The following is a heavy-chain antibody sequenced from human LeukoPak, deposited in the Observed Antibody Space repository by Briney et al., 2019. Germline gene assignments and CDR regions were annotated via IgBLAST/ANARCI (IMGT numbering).Heavy chain of an antibody. CDR1: GGSFSGYY. Sequence: PSETLSLTCAVYGGSFSGYYWSWIRQPPGKGLEWIGEINHSGSTNYNPSLKSRVTISVDTSKNQFSLKLSSVTAADTAVYYCARGGGIRPQPFDYWGQGTLVTVSS. D-gene: IGHD6-13*01. CDR3: ARGGGIRPQPFDY. CDR2: INHSGST. J-gene: IGHJ4*02. V-gene: IGHV4-34*01.